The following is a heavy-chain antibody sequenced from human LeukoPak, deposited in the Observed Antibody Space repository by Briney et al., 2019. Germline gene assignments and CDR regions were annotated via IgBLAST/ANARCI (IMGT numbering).Heavy chain of an antibody. Sequence: GGSLRLSCGASGFTFSSYSMHWVRQAPGKGLEWVAVILYDGSNNYYAGSVKGRFTISRDNSKNTLYLQMNSLRAEDTAVYYCARVLGAIEAGYFDYWGQGTLVTVSS. CDR3: ARVLGAIEAGYFDY. V-gene: IGHV3-30*04. D-gene: IGHD3-16*01. CDR2: ILYDGSNN. J-gene: IGHJ4*02. CDR1: GFTFSSYS.